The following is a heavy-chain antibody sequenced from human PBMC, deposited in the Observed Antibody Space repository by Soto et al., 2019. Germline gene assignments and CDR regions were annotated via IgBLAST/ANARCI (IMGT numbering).Heavy chain of an antibody. CDR3: ARDTARAMVRIYYGMDV. J-gene: IGHJ6*02. CDR1: GFTFSSYG. Sequence: GGSLRLSCAASGFTFSSYGMHWVRQAPGKGLEWVAVIWYDGSNKYYADSVKGRFTISRDNSKNTLYLQVNSLRAEDTAVYYCARDTARAMVRIYYGMDVWGQGTTVTVSS. CDR2: IWYDGSNK. D-gene: IGHD3-10*01. V-gene: IGHV3-33*01.